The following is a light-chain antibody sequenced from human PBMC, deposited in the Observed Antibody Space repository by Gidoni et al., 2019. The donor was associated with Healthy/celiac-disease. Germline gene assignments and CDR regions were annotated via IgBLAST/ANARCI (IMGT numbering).Light chain of an antibody. V-gene: IGKV3-11*01. J-gene: IGKJ3*01. CDR3: QQRSNWPRGLFT. CDR2: DAS. Sequence: EIVLTQSPATLSLSPGERATLSCRASQSVSSYLAWYQQKPGQAPRLLLYDASNRATGIPARFSGSGSGTDFTLTISSLEPEDFAVYYCQQRSNWPRGLFTFGPXTKVDIK. CDR1: QSVSSY.